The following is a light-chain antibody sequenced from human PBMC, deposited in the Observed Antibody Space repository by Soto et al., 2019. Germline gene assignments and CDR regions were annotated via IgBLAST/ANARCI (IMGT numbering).Light chain of an antibody. V-gene: IGLV2-14*01. CDR1: SSDVGGYSF. CDR3: SSYASTTPHVI. Sequence: QSALTQPASVSGSPGQSITISCTGTSSDVGGYSFVSWYQQYPGKAPKLLIYEVSNRPSGVSNRFSGSKSGNTASLTISGLQTDDEADYYCSSYASTTPHVILGGGTQLTVL. J-gene: IGLJ2*01. CDR2: EVS.